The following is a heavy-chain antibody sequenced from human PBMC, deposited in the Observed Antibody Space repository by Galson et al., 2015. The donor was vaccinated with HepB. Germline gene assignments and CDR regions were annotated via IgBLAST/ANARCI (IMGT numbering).Heavy chain of an antibody. CDR3: ARELVPGATGSVYFDY. D-gene: IGHD2-2*01. V-gene: IGHV3-30-3*01. Sequence: SLRLSCAASGFLFSTYAIHWVRQTPAKGLEWVAVVSYDGNVQIYTDSVRGRFTISRDNSKDTMYLQMNSLRTEDTGLYYCARELVPGATGSVYFDYWGQGTLVTVSS. J-gene: IGHJ4*02. CDR1: GFLFSTYA. CDR2: VSYDGNVQ.